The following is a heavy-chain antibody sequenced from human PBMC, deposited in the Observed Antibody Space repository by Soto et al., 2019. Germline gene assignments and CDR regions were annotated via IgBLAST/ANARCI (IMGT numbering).Heavy chain of an antibody. CDR2: IDPSGGKT. Sequence: SVKVSCKASGYTFTRDQIHWVRQAPGQGLEWMGMIDPSGGKTNYAQKFQGRVTMTRDTSTSTVYMALSSLRSEDTAIYFCARVMRSLLSITALDTWGQGTLVTVSS. D-gene: IGHD5-18*01. J-gene: IGHJ5*02. CDR1: GYTFTRDQ. V-gene: IGHV1-46*01. CDR3: ARVMRSLLSITALDT.